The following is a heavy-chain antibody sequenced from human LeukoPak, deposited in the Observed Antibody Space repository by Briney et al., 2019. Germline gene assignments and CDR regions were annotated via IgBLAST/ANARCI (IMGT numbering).Heavy chain of an antibody. CDR3: ARDHSSGWYVSDY. J-gene: IGHJ4*02. D-gene: IGHD6-19*01. CDR1: GYTFTSYY. V-gene: IGHV1-46*01. CDR2: INPSGGST. Sequence: GASVRVSSKASGYTFTSYYMHWVRQAPGQGLEWMGIINPSGGSTSYAQKFQGRVTMTRDTSTSTVYMELSSLRSEDTAVYYCARDHSSGWYVSDYWGQGTLVTVSS.